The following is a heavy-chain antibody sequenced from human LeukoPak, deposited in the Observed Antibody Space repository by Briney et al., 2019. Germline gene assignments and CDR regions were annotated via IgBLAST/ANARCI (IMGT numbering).Heavy chain of an antibody. J-gene: IGHJ3*02. D-gene: IGHD6-13*01. Sequence: ASVKVSCKASGYTFTSNGISWVRQAPGQGLEWMGWISAYNGNTNYAQKLRGRVTMTTDTSTSTAYMELRSLGSDDTAVYYCARISKQQLVSANTFDIWGQGTMVTVSS. V-gene: IGHV1-18*01. CDR1: GYTFTSNG. CDR3: ARISKQQLVSANTFDI. CDR2: ISAYNGNT.